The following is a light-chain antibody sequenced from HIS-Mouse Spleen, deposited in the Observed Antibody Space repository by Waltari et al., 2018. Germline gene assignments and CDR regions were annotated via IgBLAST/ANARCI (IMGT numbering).Light chain of an antibody. CDR2: DAS. CDR1: QSGSSY. Sequence: MVLKQSPATLSLSAGEIATPSCRTSQSGSSYLAWYQQKPDQPPSLLIYDASNRTTGIPGLFSGSAARTDFPLTISSLDPEDFAVYCCQQRSNWPTFGGGTKVEIK. V-gene: IGKV3-11*01. J-gene: IGKJ4*02. CDR3: QQRSNWPT.